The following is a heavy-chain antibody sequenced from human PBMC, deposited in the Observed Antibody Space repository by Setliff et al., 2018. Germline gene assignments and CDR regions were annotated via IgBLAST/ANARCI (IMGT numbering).Heavy chain of an antibody. V-gene: IGHV4-39*01. CDR1: GGSINSGVYY. D-gene: IGHD1-1*01. CDR3: ARTGTYKYFDY. J-gene: IGHJ4*02. CDR2: IYHGGDT. Sequence: SETLSLTCTVSGGSINSGVYYWGWIRQPPGKGLEWIGRIYHGGDTYYNASLKSRLTISVDTSKNQFSLKLRSVTAADTAVYYCARTGTYKYFDYWGQGALVTVSS.